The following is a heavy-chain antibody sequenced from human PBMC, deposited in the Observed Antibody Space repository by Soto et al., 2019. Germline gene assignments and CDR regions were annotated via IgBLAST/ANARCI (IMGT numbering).Heavy chain of an antibody. Sequence: QVQLVESGGGVVQPGRSLRLSCAASGFTFSSYGMHWVRQAPGKGLEWVAVIWYDGSNKYYADSVKGRFTISRDNSKNTLYLQMNSLRAEDTGVYYCARVAYQGGVDVWGKGTTVTVSS. CDR1: GFTFSSYG. D-gene: IGHD2-2*01. J-gene: IGHJ6*04. CDR3: ARVAYQGGVDV. CDR2: IWYDGSNK. V-gene: IGHV3-33*01.